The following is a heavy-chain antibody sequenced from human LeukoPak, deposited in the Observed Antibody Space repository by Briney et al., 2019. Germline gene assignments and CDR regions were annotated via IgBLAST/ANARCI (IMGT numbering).Heavy chain of an antibody. D-gene: IGHD1-26*01. CDR2: IYYSGST. V-gene: IGHV4-59*08. Sequence: SETLSLTCTVPGGSISSYYWSWIRQPPGKGLEWIGYIYYSGSTNYNPSLKSRVTISVDTSKNQFSLKLSSVTAADTAVYYCARYSDYYYYYGMDVWGQGTTVTVSS. CDR1: GGSISSYY. CDR3: ARYSDYYYYYGMDV. J-gene: IGHJ6*02.